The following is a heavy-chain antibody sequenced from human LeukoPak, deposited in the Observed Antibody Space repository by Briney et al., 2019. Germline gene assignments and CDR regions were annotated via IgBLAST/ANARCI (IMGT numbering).Heavy chain of an antibody. V-gene: IGHV3-7*01. Sequence: GGSLRLSCAASGLTFSSYWMSWVRQAPGKGLEWVANIKQDGSEKYYVDSVKGRFTISRDNAKNSLYLQMNSLRAEDTAVYYCARETSRIYCGGDCYDYWGQGTLVTVSS. CDR3: ARETSRIYCGGDCYDY. CDR1: GLTFSSYW. CDR2: IKQDGSEK. D-gene: IGHD2-21*01. J-gene: IGHJ4*02.